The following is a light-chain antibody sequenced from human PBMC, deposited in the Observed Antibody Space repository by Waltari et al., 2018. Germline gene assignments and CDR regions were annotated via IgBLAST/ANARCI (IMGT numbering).Light chain of an antibody. CDR2: AAS. V-gene: IGKV1-39*01. CDR1: QSISSY. Sequence: DIQMTQSPSSLSASVGDRVPITCRASQSISSYLNWYQQKPVKAPKLLIYAASSLQSGVPSRFSGSGSGTDFTLTISSLQPEDFATYYCQQSYSTLSFGGGTKVEIK. CDR3: QQSYSTLS. J-gene: IGKJ4*01.